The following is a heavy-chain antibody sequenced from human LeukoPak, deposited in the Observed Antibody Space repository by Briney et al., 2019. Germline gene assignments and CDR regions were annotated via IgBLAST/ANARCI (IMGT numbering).Heavy chain of an antibody. J-gene: IGHJ4*02. CDR2: IYYSGST. D-gene: IGHD3-3*01. CDR1: GGSISSYY. V-gene: IGHV4-59*01. CDR3: ARVYYDFWSGYYTEEYYFDY. Sequence: PSETLSLTCTVSGGSISSYYWSWIRQPPGKGLEYIGYIYYSGSTNYNPSLKSRVTISVDTSKNQFSLKLSSVTAADTAVYYCARVYYDFWSGYYTEEYYFDYWGQETLVTVSS.